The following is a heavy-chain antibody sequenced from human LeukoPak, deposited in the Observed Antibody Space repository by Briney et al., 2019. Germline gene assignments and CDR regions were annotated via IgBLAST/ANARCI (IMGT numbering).Heavy chain of an antibody. CDR1: GGSISSYY. J-gene: IGHJ3*02. CDR2: IYYSGST. D-gene: IGHD3-16*01. Sequence: SETLSLTSTVSGGSISSYYWSWIRQPPGKGLEWIGYIYYSGSTNYNPSLKSGVTISVDTSKNQFSLKLSSVTAADTAVYYCARVGLGDAFDIWGQGTMVTVSS. V-gene: IGHV4-59*01. CDR3: ARVGLGDAFDI.